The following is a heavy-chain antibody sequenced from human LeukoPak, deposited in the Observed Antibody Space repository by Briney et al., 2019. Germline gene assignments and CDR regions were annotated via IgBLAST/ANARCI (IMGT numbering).Heavy chain of an antibody. Sequence: GASVTVSCKASGYTFTGYYLHWVRQAPGQGLEWMGWINPNGGGTNYAQKFQGRVTMTRDTSISTAYMELSSLRSDDTAVYFCTRGPSAWGQGALVTVSS. CDR2: INPNGGGT. CDR1: GYTFTGYY. CDR3: TRGPSA. J-gene: IGHJ4*02. V-gene: IGHV1-2*02.